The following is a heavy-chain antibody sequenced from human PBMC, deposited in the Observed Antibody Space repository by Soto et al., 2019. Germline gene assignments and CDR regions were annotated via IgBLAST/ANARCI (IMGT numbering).Heavy chain of an antibody. J-gene: IGHJ5*02. D-gene: IGHD3-3*01. CDR1: GGSVNGYY. V-gene: IGHV4-34*01. CDR2: INHTGGT. CDR3: ATRIAVFGLLIPPFDP. Sequence: SETLSLTCAVYGGSVNGYYWNLIRQPAGKGLEWIGEINHTGGTHYNPSLKSRVTMSVDTSKNQFSLRLSSVTAADTAIYYCATRIAVFGLLIPPFDPWGQGTQVTVSS.